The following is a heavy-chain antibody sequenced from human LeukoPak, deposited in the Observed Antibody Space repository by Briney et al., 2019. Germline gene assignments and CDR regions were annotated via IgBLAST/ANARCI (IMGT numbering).Heavy chain of an antibody. CDR2: IYYTGST. CDR3: ARGPRGGTSRDNWFDP. CDR1: GGSISNYY. V-gene: IGHV4-59*01. Sequence: PSETLSLTCTVSGGSISNYYWSWIRQPPGKGLEWIGYIYYTGSTNYNPSLKSRVTISVDTSKNQFSLKVSSVTAADTAVYYCARGPRGGTSRDNWFDPWGKGTLVTVSS. J-gene: IGHJ5*02. D-gene: IGHD1-1*01.